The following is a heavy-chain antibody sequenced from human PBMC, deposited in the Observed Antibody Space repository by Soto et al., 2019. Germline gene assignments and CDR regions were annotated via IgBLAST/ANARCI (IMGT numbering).Heavy chain of an antibody. CDR3: ARVPPGYTSSWLLANWFEP. CDR2: IRSSGSSI. V-gene: IGHV3-48*03. J-gene: IGHJ5*02. D-gene: IGHD6-13*01. CDR1: GFTFSSYE. Sequence: PGGSLRLSCAASGFTFSSYEMNCFREASGKGLGWVSYIRSSGSSIYYADSVKCRFPLSRDNSKNLLYLQMNSLRAEDTSVYYCARVPPGYTSSWLLANWFEPWGEGXLVTFSS.